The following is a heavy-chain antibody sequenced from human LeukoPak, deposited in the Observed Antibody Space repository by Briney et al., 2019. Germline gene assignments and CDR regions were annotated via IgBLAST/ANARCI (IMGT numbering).Heavy chain of an antibody. CDR1: GYRFTTSW. V-gene: IGHV5-51*01. CDR3: ARQYSGYDY. Sequence: GESLKISCKGYGYRFTTSWIGRVRQMPGKGLEWMGRIYPGDSDTRYSPSFQGQVTISADKSISTAYLQWSSLKASDTAMYYCARQYSGYDYWGQGTLVTVSS. J-gene: IGHJ4*02. CDR2: IYPGDSDT. D-gene: IGHD5-12*01.